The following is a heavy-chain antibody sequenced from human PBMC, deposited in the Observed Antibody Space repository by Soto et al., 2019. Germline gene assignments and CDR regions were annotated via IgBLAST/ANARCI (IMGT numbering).Heavy chain of an antibody. CDR3: TRDTLYCSGGSCYQNLGYDYYYYGMDV. D-gene: IGHD2-15*01. CDR2: IRSKAYGGTT. V-gene: IGHV3-49*03. CDR1: GFTFGDYA. Sequence: QSGGSLRLSCTASGFTFGDYAMSWFRQAPGKGLEWVGFIRSKAYGGTTEYAASVKGRFTISRDDSKSIAYLQMNSLKTEDTAVYYCTRDTLYCSGGSCYQNLGYDYYYYGMDVWGQGTTVTVSS. J-gene: IGHJ6*02.